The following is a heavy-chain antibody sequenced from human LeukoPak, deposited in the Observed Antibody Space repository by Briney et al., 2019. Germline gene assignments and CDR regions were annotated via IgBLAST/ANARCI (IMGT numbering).Heavy chain of an antibody. CDR1: GGSLCPYY. Sequence: PSETLSLTCTVSGGSLCPYYWTWIRQSAAKGLEYIGRIYWGGTVNQNPSLARRLTLSVDTSKNKVSLKLSSVTAADTAVYYCARDSPDGYTLEHYYYYMDIWGKGTTVTVSS. V-gene: IGHV4-4*07. J-gene: IGHJ6*03. CDR2: IYWGGTV. D-gene: IGHD5-18*01. CDR3: ARDSPDGYTLEHYYYYMDI.